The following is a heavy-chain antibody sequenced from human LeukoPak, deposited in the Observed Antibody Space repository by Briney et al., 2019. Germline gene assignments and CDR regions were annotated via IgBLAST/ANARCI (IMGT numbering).Heavy chain of an antibody. CDR2: ISGSGGST. D-gene: IGHD3-10*01. Sequence: HPGGSLRLSCAASGFTFSSYAMSWVRQAPGKGLEWVSAISGSGGSTYCADSVKGRFTISRDNSKNTLYLQMNSLRAEDTAVYYCAKVLLLWFGESPGDYWGQGTLVTVSS. CDR3: AKVLLLWFGESPGDY. J-gene: IGHJ4*02. CDR1: GFTFSSYA. V-gene: IGHV3-23*01.